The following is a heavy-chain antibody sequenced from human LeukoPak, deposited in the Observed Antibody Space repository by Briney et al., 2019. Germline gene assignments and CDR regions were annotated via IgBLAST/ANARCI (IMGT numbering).Heavy chain of an antibody. CDR2: IQQGGGVT. CDR1: GFIVSSNY. Sequence: GGSLRLSCAASGFIVSSNYMSWVRQAPGKGLEWVANIQQGGGVTHYGDSVKGRFTISRDNARNSLYLQMNDLRAEDTAVYYCARDCCASGSHDSWGQGTLVTVSS. CDR3: ARDCCASGSHDS. D-gene: IGHD3-10*01. J-gene: IGHJ4*02. V-gene: IGHV3-7*04.